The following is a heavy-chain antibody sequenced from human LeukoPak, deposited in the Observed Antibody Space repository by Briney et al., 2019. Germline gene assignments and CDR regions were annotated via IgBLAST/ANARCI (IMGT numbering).Heavy chain of an antibody. CDR2: ISGSGGST. J-gene: IGHJ3*02. D-gene: IGHD6-13*01. Sequence: GGSLRLSCAASGFTFSSYAMSWVRQAPGKGLEWVSAISGSGGSTYYADSVKGRFTISRDNSKNTLYLQMNSLRAEDTAVYYCAKTQYSSTWSSDAFDIWGQGTMVTVYS. CDR1: GFTFSSYA. CDR3: AKTQYSSTWSSDAFDI. V-gene: IGHV3-23*01.